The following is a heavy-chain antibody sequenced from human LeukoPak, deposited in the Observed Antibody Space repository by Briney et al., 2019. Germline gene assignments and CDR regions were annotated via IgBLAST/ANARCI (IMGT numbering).Heavy chain of an antibody. D-gene: IGHD2-2*01. J-gene: IGHJ3*02. CDR2: ISYDGSNK. Sequence: GGSLRLSCAASGFTFSSYAMHWVRQAPGKGLEWVAVISYDGSNKYYADSVKGRFTISRDNSKNTLYLQMNSLRAEDTAVYYCARVSPLGYCSSTSCPGAFDIWGQGTMVTVSS. V-gene: IGHV3-30-3*01. CDR1: GFTFSSYA. CDR3: ARVSPLGYCSSTSCPGAFDI.